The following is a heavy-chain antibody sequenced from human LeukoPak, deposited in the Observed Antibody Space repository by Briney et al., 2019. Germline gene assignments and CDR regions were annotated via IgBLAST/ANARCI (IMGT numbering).Heavy chain of an antibody. D-gene: IGHD6-25*01. CDR3: ARGGAPSIAAAGSSYFDY. J-gene: IGHJ4*02. Sequence: SETLSLTCAVYGGSFSGYYWSWIRQPPGKGLEWIGEINHSGSTNYNPSLKSRVTISVDTSKSQFSLKLSSVTAADTAVYYCARGGAPSIAAAGSSYFDYWGQGTLVTVSS. V-gene: IGHV4-34*01. CDR1: GGSFSGYY. CDR2: INHSGST.